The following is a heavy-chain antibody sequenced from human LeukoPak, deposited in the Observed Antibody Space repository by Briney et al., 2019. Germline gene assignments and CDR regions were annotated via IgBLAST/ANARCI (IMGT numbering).Heavy chain of an antibody. CDR3: ARDGYYDSSGYLNYFDY. CDR2: ISAYNGNT. Sequence: GASVKVSCTASGYTFTSYGISWVRQAPGQGLEWMGWISAYNGNTNYAQKLQGRVTMTTDTSTSTAYMELRSLRSDDTAVYYCARDGYYDSSGYLNYFDYWGQGTLVTVSS. V-gene: IGHV1-18*01. J-gene: IGHJ4*02. CDR1: GYTFTSYG. D-gene: IGHD3-22*01.